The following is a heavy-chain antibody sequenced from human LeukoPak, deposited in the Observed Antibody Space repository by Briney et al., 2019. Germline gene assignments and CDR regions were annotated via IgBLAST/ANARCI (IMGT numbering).Heavy chain of an antibody. J-gene: IGHJ4*02. CDR2: ISYDGSNK. CDR3: ARDRTRGAFYDFWSGSTKHGIDY. CDR1: GFTFSSYA. V-gene: IGHV3-30-3*01. D-gene: IGHD3-3*01. Sequence: QPGRSLRFSCAASGFTFSSYAMPWVRQAPGKGLEWVAVISYDGSNKYYADSVKGRFTISRDNSKNTLYLQMNSLRAEDTAVYYCARDRTRGAFYDFWSGSTKHGIDYWGQGTLVTVSS.